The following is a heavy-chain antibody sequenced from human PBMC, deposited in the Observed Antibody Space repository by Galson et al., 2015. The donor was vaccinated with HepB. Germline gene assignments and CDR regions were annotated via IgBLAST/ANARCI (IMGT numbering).Heavy chain of an antibody. CDR2: INPNSGGT. CDR1: GGTFSSYA. CDR3: ARGGQGYDFWSGPYYYGMDV. V-gene: IGHV1-2*04. J-gene: IGHJ6*02. Sequence: SVKVSCKASGGTFSSYAISWVRQTPGQGLEWMGWINPNSGGTNYAQKFQGWVTMTRDTSISTAYMELSRLRSDDTAVYYCARGGQGYDFWSGPYYYGMDVWGQGTTVTVSS. D-gene: IGHD3-3*01.